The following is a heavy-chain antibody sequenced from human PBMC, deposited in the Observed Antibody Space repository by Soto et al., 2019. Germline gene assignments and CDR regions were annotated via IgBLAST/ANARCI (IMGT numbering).Heavy chain of an antibody. CDR1: GDSISSYH. V-gene: IGHV4-4*07. Sequence: SETLSLTCTVSGDSISSYHWSWIRQSAGKGLEWIGRIYTSGNTHYNPSLKSRVTVSIDTSKNQFFLTVNSVTAADSAVYYCARESGDNWDYEAYWGQGTPVTVS. CDR2: IYTSGNT. J-gene: IGHJ4*02. CDR3: ARESGDNWDYEAY. D-gene: IGHD1-7*01.